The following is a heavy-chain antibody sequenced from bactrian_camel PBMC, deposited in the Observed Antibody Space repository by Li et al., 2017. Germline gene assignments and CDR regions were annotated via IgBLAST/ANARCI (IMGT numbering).Heavy chain of an antibody. CDR2: IRRSGGGT. V-gene: IGHV3S45*01. J-gene: IGHJ4*01. CDR3: TRETQWVGYHEFAEY. CDR1: GHSRGSNC. Sequence: HVQLVESGGDSVQAGGSLKLSCVVSGHSRGSNCVGWYRLPPGRAPAEREGIAAIRRSGGGTWYAGSVKGRFTISQDSAKNTLYLQLNSLTREGSAMYYCTRETQWVGYHEFAEYWGQGTQVTVS. D-gene: IGHD5*01.